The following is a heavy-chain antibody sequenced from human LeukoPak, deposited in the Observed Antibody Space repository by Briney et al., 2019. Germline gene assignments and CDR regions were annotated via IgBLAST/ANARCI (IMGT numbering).Heavy chain of an antibody. J-gene: IGHJ4*02. D-gene: IGHD6-13*01. V-gene: IGHV5-51*01. CDR3: ARSGFWQQLSEFDY. CDR1: GYSFTSYW. CDR2: IYPGDSDT. Sequence: GESPKISCKGSGYSFTSYWIGWVRQLPGKGLEGLGIIYPGDSDTRYSPSFLDQVTIPAGQSISSAYLQCSSPKPSDTAMYYWARSGFWQQLSEFDYWGQGNLVTVSS.